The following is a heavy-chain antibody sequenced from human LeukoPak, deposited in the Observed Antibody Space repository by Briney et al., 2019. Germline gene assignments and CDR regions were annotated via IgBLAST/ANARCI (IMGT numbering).Heavy chain of an antibody. D-gene: IGHD5-24*01. J-gene: IGHJ4*02. CDR1: GGSISSSSYY. V-gene: IGHV4-39*02. Sequence: SETLSLTCTVSGGSISSSSYYWGWIRQPPGKGLEWIGSIYYSGSTYYNPSLKSRVTISVDTSKNQFSLKLSSVTAADTAVYYCARDADGYSYFDYWGQGTLVTVSS. CDR2: IYYSGST. CDR3: ARDADGYSYFDY.